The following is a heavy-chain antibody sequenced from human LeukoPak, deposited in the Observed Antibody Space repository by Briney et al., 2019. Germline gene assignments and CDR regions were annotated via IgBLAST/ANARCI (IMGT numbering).Heavy chain of an antibody. D-gene: IGHD1/OR15-1a*01. V-gene: IGHV3-23*01. CDR2: INFRGGTT. Sequence: PGGSLRLSCVASGFPFSSYWMTWVRQAPGKGLEWVSSINFRGGTTYYAESVKGRFTISRDNSKSTLYLQMNSLRADDTAVFYCAKGEQGVDYWGRGTLVTVSS. CDR1: GFPFSSYW. CDR3: AKGEQGVDY. J-gene: IGHJ4*02.